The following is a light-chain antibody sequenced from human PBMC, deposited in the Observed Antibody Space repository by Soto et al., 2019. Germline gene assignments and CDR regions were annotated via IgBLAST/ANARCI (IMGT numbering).Light chain of an antibody. CDR2: GPS. V-gene: IGKV3-20*01. CDR1: QSVRNSY. CDR3: QQYGSSWT. Sequence: EIVLTQSPGTLSLFPGEGATLSCRASQSVRNSYLAWYQQKPGQAPRLLIYGPSDRATGIPDRFSGSGSGTDFTLTISRLEPEDFAVYYCQQYGSSWTFGQGTKVDNK. J-gene: IGKJ1*01.